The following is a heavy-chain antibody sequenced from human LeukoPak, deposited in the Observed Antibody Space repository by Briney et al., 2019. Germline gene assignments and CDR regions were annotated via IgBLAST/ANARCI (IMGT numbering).Heavy chain of an antibody. V-gene: IGHV3-23*01. D-gene: IGHD1-26*01. CDR3: AKGGGELR. CDR2: ISGSGGST. Sequence: PGGSLRLSCAASGFTFSSYGIHWARQAPGKGLEWVSAISGSGGSTYYADSVKGRFTISRDNSKNTLYLQMNSLRAEDTAVYYCAKGGGELRWGQGTLVTVSS. CDR1: GFTFSSYG. J-gene: IGHJ4*02.